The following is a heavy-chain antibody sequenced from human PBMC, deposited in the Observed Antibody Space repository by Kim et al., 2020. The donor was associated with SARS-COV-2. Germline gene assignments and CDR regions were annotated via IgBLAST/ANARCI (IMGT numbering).Heavy chain of an antibody. Sequence: GGSLRLSCAASGFTISSYAMSWVRQAPGKGLEWVSAISGSGGSTYYADSVKGRFTISRDNSKNTLYLQMNSLRAEDTAVYYCAKDGGSGLEYYFDYWGQGTLVTVSS. V-gene: IGHV3-23*01. CDR3: AKDGGSGLEYYFDY. D-gene: IGHD1-26*01. J-gene: IGHJ4*02. CDR1: GFTISSYA. CDR2: ISGSGGST.